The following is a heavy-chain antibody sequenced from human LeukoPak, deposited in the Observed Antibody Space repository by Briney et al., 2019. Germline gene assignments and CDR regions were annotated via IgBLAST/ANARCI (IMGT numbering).Heavy chain of an antibody. Sequence: GSLRLSCAASGFTFSSYWMSWVRQPPGKGLEWIGEINHSGSTNYNPSLKSRVTISVDTSKNQFSLKLSSVTAADTAVYYCARARMYYYDSSGDFDYWGQGTLVTVSS. CDR1: GFTFSSYW. CDR3: ARARMYYYDSSGDFDY. V-gene: IGHV4-34*01. J-gene: IGHJ4*02. CDR2: INHSGST. D-gene: IGHD3-22*01.